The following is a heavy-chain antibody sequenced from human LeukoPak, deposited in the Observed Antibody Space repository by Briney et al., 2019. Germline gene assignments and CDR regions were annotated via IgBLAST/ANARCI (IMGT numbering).Heavy chain of an antibody. V-gene: IGHV4-59*01. J-gene: IGHJ2*01. Sequence: SETLSLTCTVSGASISSYYWSWIRQAPGKGLEWIGYMFYSGSTKYNPSLKSRATISVDTSKNQVFLKLNSVTAMDTAMYYCARPGFGGGSYGYFDLWGRGTLVTVSS. CDR1: GASISSYY. D-gene: IGHD3-3*01. CDR2: MFYSGST. CDR3: ARPGFGGGSYGYFDL.